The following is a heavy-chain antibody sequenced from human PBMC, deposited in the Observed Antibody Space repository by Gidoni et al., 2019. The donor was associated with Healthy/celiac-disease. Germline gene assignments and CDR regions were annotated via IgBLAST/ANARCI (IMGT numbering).Heavy chain of an antibody. Sequence: QVQLQESGPGLVKPSETLSLTCTVPGGSISSYYWSWIRQPPGKGLEWIGYIYYSGSTNYNPSLKSRVTISVDTSKNQFSLKLSSVTAADTAVYYCARGDGYSSSWYDWFDPWGQGTLVTVSS. D-gene: IGHD6-13*01. CDR1: GGSISSYY. J-gene: IGHJ5*02. V-gene: IGHV4-59*08. CDR2: IYYSGST. CDR3: ARGDGYSSSWYDWFDP.